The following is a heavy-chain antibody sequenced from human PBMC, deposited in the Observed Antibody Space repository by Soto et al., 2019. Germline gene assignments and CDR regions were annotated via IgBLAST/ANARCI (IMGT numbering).Heavy chain of an antibody. CDR2: IYYSGST. Sequence: PLETLSLTCTVSGGSSSSSSYYRGWIRQPPGKGLEWIGSIYYSGSTYYNPSLKSRVTISVDTSKNQFSLKLSSVTAADTAVYYCARHTPAISISDHWGQGTLVTVSS. V-gene: IGHV4-39*01. D-gene: IGHD2-15*01. J-gene: IGHJ4*02. CDR3: ARHTPAISISDH. CDR1: GGSSSSSSYY.